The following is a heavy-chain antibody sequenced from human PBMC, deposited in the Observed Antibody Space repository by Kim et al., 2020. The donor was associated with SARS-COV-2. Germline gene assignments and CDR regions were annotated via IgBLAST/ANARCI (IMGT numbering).Heavy chain of an antibody. V-gene: IGHV4-31*03. Sequence: SETLSLTCTVSGGSISSGGYYWSWIRQHPGKGLEWIGYIYYSGSTYYNPSLKSRVTISVDTSKNQFSLKLSSVTAADTAVYYCARGPDHVDIVATTPYYYGMDVWGQGTTVTVSS. CDR2: IYYSGST. J-gene: IGHJ6*02. CDR1: GGSISSGGYY. D-gene: IGHD5-12*01. CDR3: ARGPDHVDIVATTPYYYGMDV.